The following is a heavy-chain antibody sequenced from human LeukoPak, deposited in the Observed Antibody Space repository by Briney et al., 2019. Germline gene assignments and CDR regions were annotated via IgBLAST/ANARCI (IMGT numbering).Heavy chain of an antibody. Sequence: SETLSLTCTVSGGSISSYYWSWIRQPPGKGLEWIGYIYYSGSTYYNPSLKSRVTISVDTSKNQFSLKLSSVTAADTAVYYCARHGSGYSYDYWGQGTLVTVSS. D-gene: IGHD5-18*01. CDR3: ARHGSGYSYDY. V-gene: IGHV4-59*08. J-gene: IGHJ4*02. CDR2: IYYSGST. CDR1: GGSISSYY.